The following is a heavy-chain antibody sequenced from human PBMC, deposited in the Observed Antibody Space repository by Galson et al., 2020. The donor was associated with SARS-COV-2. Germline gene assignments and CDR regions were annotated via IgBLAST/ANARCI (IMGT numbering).Heavy chain of an antibody. CDR1: GFTFSSYE. V-gene: IGHV3-48*03. D-gene: IGHD3-3*01. CDR3: ARDHVGFWSGYYPYYYYYYGMDV. CDR2: ISSSGSNI. J-gene: IGHJ6*02. Sequence: GESLKISCAASGFTFSSYEMNWVRQAPGKGLEWVSYISSSGSNIYYADSVKGRFTISRDNAKNSLYLQMNSLRAEDTAVYYCARDHVGFWSGYYPYYYYYYGMDVWGQWTTVTVSS.